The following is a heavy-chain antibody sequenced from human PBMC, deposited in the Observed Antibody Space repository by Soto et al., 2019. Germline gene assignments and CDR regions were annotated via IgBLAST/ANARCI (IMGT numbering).Heavy chain of an antibody. J-gene: IGHJ5*02. CDR3: ARPVPPRTSTAWFDP. D-gene: IGHD3-10*01. CDR2: VYYDGTT. CDR1: GGSLSTYY. V-gene: IGHV4-59*01. Sequence: PSETLSLTCTVSGGSLSTYYWTWIRQSPEKGLEWIGNVYYDGTTKFNPALQSRLTMSVDTSKNQFSLRLTSVTAADTAVYYCARPVPPRTSTAWFDPWGHGTRVTVSS.